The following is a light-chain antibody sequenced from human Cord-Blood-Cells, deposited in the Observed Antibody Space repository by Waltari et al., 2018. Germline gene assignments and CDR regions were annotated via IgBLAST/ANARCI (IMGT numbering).Light chain of an antibody. Sequence: ANRKTPSPSSISASSGEKITITFRGSQGISSYLAWYQQKPGKAPKLLIYASSTLQSGVPSRFSGSGSGTDFTLTISCLQSEDFATYYCQQYYSYPLTFGGGTKEEIK. V-gene: IGKV1-8*01. CDR2: ASS. J-gene: IGKJ4*01. CDR3: QQYYSYPLT. CDR1: QGISSY.